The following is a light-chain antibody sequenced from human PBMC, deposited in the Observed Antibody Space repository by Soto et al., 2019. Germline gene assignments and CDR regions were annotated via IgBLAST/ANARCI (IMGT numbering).Light chain of an antibody. Sequence: DIQMTQSPSTLSASVGDRVTITCRASQSTSTWLAWYKQRPGKTPKLLISEASNLESGVPSRFSGSGSGTEFTLTISSLQPDDFATYYCQHYITYPYAFGQGTKVEIK. J-gene: IGKJ1*01. CDR1: QSTSTW. V-gene: IGKV1-5*03. CDR3: QHYITYPYA. CDR2: EAS.